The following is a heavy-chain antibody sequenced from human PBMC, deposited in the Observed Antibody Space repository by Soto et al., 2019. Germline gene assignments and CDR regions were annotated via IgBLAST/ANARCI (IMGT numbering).Heavy chain of an antibody. CDR3: ARAFAGGSSYYYGMDV. V-gene: IGHV4-59*01. Sequence: SETLSLTCTVSGGSISRYARSWIRQPTGKGLEWIRYIYYSGSTNYIPSLKSPVTISVDTSKNQFSLKLSSVTAADTAVYYCARAFAGGSSYYYGMDVWGQGTTVTVSS. J-gene: IGHJ6*02. CDR2: IYYSGST. CDR1: GGSISRYA. D-gene: IGHD3-10*01.